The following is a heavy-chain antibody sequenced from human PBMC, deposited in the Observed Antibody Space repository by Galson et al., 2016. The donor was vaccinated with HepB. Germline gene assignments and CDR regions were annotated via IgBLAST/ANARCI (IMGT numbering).Heavy chain of an antibody. CDR2: ISSGGTT. D-gene: IGHD6-13*01. CDR1: GFTFNIYA. V-gene: IGHV3-23*01. J-gene: IGHJ1*01. CDR3: AKDRDSNWYEKYCQH. Sequence: SLRLSCAASGFTFNIYAMSWVRLAPGKGLEWVSAISSGGTTYYADSVKGRFTISRDNSKNTLPLQMNSLRAEDTAVYYCAKDRDSNWYEKYCQHWGQGTLVTVSS.